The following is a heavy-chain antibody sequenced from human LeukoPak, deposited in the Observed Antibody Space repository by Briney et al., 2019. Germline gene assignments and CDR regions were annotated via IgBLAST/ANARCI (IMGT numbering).Heavy chain of an antibody. D-gene: IGHD3-3*01. V-gene: IGHV1-69*13. CDR1: GGTFNNFA. CDR3: AGADASHVDYNFWSGFFFDY. J-gene: IGHJ4*02. CDR2: IIPIVDTT. Sequence: ASVKVSCKASGGTFNNFAISWVRQAPGEGLEWMGGIIPIVDTTNVAQKFQGRVTITADESTTTAYIELSSLRSEDTAVYYCAGADASHVDYNFWSGFFFDYWGQGTLLTVSS.